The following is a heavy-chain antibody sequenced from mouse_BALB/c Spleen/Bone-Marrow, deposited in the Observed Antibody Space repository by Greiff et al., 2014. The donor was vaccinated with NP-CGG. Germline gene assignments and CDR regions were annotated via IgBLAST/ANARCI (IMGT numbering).Heavy chain of an antibody. CDR2: INPDSRTI. D-gene: IGHD1-2*01. V-gene: IGHV4-1*02. CDR3: ARNGYYGWMTY. J-gene: IGHJ3*01. CDR1: GFDFSGYW. Sequence: EVQLVESGGGLVQPGGSLKLSCAASGFDFSGYWMTWVRQAPGKGLEWIGEINPDSRTIDYKPSLKEKFIMSRDNAKNMLYLQMSKVRSEDTALYYCARNGYYGWMTYWGQGTLVTVSA.